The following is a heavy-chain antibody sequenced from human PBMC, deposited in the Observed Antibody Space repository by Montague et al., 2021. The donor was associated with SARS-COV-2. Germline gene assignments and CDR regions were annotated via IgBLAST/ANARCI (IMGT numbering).Heavy chain of an antibody. CDR3: ARVVFYTESSYDY. J-gene: IGHJ4*02. CDR2: ILHSGST. CDR1: GDSLNNGGYY. Sequence: TLSLTCTVSGDSLNNGGYYWSWVRQHPGMGLEWIGNILHSGSTHFNSSLKSRITMSADTSTNQFSLHLSSVTAADTAVYFCARVVFYTESSYDYWGRGTLVTVSA. V-gene: IGHV4-31*03. D-gene: IGHD3-16*01.